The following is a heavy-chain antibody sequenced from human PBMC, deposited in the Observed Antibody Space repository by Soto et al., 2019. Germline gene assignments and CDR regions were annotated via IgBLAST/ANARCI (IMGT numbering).Heavy chain of an antibody. CDR3: ARGRKVEMATITGGNYYYYGMDV. J-gene: IGHJ6*02. Sequence: SETLSLTCAVSGGSISSSNWWSWVRQPPGKGLEWIGEIYHSGSTNYNPSLKSRVTISVDKSKNQSSLKLSSATAADTAVYYCARGRKVEMATITGGNYYYYGMDVWGQGTTVTVSS. V-gene: IGHV4-4*02. D-gene: IGHD5-12*01. CDR2: IYHSGST. CDR1: GGSISSSNW.